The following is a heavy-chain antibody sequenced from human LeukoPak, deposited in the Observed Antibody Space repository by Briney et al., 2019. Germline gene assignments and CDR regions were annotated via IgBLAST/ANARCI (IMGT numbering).Heavy chain of an antibody. CDR3: ASVAAKEDRWFDP. J-gene: IGHJ5*02. CDR2: IYYSGST. Sequence: PSETLSLTCTVSGGPISSYYWSWIRQPPGKGLEWIGYIYYSGSTNYNPSLKSRVTISVDTSKNQFSLKLSSVTAADTAVYYCASVAAKEDRWFDPWGQGTLVTVSS. CDR1: GGPISSYY. V-gene: IGHV4-59*01. D-gene: IGHD2-15*01.